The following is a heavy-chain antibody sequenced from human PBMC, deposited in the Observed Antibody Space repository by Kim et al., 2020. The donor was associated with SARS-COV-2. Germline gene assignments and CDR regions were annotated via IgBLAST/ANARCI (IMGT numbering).Heavy chain of an antibody. D-gene: IGHD3-10*01. J-gene: IGHJ3*02. Sequence: KLQGRVTMTTDTSTSTAYMALRSLRSDDTAVYYCARAAGGRAKGAFDIWGQGTMVTVSS. V-gene: IGHV1-18*01. CDR3: ARAAGGRAKGAFDI.